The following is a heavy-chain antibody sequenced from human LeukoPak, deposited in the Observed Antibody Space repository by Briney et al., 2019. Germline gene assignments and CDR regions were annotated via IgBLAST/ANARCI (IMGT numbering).Heavy chain of an antibody. CDR1: DDSISSSSYY. D-gene: IGHD3-16*01. J-gene: IGHJ3*02. CDR3: MGGPNFEAFDI. V-gene: IGHV4-39*01. CDR2: IYCSGST. Sequence: SETLSLTCTVSDDSISSSSYYWGWIRQPPGKGLEWIGTIYCSGSTYYNPSLKSRVTVSLETYKNQFSLQLNSVTAADTAVYYCMGGPNFEAFDIWGQGTMVPVSS.